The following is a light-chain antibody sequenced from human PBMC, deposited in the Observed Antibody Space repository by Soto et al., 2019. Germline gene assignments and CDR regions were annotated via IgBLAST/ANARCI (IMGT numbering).Light chain of an antibody. V-gene: IGKV3-11*01. CDR2: DAS. CDR1: QSVSSY. Sequence: EIVLTQSPATLSLSPGERATLSCRATQSVSSYLAWYQQKPGQAPRLVIYDASSRATGIPARFSGSGSGTDFTLTISSLEPEDFAFYYCQQRNNWPWTFGQGTKVEIK. J-gene: IGKJ1*01. CDR3: QQRNNWPWT.